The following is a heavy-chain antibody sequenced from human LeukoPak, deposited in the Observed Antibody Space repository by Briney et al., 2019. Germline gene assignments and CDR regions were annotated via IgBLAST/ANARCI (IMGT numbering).Heavy chain of an antibody. CDR1: GFTFRKAW. V-gene: IGHV3-30-3*01. J-gene: IGHJ4*02. CDR3: ARELGDIVVKYYFDY. CDR2: ISYDGSNK. D-gene: IGHD2-15*01. Sequence: PTGGSLRLSCAASGFTFRKAWMSWVRQAPGKGLEWVAVISYDGSNKYYADSVKGRFTISRDNPKNTLYLQMNSLRAEDTAVYYCARELGDIVVKYYFDYWGQGTLVTVSS.